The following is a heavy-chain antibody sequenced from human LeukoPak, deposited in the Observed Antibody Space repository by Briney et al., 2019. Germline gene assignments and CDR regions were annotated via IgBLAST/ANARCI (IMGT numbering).Heavy chain of an antibody. CDR1: GGSITSSSFY. D-gene: IGHD2/OR15-2a*01. CDR3: ARHRGYGMGTTTNWFDP. Sequence: PSETLSLTCTVSGGSITSSSFYWGWIRQSPGKGLEWIASIYYSGSTYYNPSLKSRVTISVDTSENHFSLKLSSVTAADTAVYYCARHRGYGMGTTTNWFDPWGQGTLVTVSS. CDR2: IYYSGST. V-gene: IGHV4-39*01. J-gene: IGHJ5*02.